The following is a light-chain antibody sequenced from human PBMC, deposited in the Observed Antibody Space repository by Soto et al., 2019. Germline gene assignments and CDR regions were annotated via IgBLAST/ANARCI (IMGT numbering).Light chain of an antibody. J-gene: IGKJ1*01. CDR3: QHYNTCPPWT. V-gene: IGKV3-15*01. Sequence: EIVMTQSPATLSVSPGETATLSCRASQSISSDLAWLQQKPGQSPRLLIYGASTRATGIPARFIGSGSETEFTLTISSLQSEDFAVYYCQHYNTCPPWTFGQGTRV. CDR1: QSISSD. CDR2: GAS.